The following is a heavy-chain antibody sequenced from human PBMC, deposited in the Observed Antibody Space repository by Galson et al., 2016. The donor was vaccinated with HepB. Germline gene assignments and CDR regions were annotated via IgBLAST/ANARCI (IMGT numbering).Heavy chain of an antibody. D-gene: IGHD3/OR15-3a*01. Sequence: PALVKPTQTLTLTCSVSGISVTTFEVGVGWIRQSPGKAPEWLAIIYWDDEDRYSPSLKSRLTITRDTSKNQVVLTMINMDPEDTATYYCAHRGRTRYFDTWGQGTLFTVSS. CDR2: IYWDDED. V-gene: IGHV2-5*02. J-gene: IGHJ4*02. CDR1: GISVTTFEVG. CDR3: AHRGRTRYFDT.